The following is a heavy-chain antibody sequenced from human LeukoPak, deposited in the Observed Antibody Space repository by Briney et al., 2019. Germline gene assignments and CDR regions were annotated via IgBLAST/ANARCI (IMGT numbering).Heavy chain of an antibody. Sequence: PGGSLRLSCAASGFTFSSYAMSWVRQAPGKGLEWVSAISGSGGSTYYADSVKGRFTISRDNSKNTLYLQMNSLRADDTAVYYCARPQALTIFGAVDAFDIWGQGTMVTVSS. CDR2: ISGSGGST. D-gene: IGHD3-3*01. V-gene: IGHV3-23*01. CDR1: GFTFSSYA. CDR3: ARPQALTIFGAVDAFDI. J-gene: IGHJ3*02.